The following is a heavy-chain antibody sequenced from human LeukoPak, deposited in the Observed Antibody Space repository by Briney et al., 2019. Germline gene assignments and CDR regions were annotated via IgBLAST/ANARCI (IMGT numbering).Heavy chain of an antibody. Sequence: SQTLSLTCAVSGGSISSGGYSWSWIRQPPGKGLEWIGYIYYSGSTYYNPSLKSRVTISVDTSKNQFSLKLSSVTAADTAVYYCARDRWQGYYDFWSGYYTGPSTHGWFDPWGQGTLVTVSS. D-gene: IGHD3-3*01. V-gene: IGHV4-30-4*07. J-gene: IGHJ5*02. CDR2: IYYSGST. CDR3: ARDRWQGYYDFWSGYYTGPSTHGWFDP. CDR1: GGSISSGGYS.